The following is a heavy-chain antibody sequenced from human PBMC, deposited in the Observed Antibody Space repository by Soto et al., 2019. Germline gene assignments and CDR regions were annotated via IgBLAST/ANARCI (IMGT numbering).Heavy chain of an antibody. CDR3: ARDGPMDRAFDI. D-gene: IGHD3-10*01. J-gene: IGHJ3*02. V-gene: IGHV1-18*04. Sequence: ASVKVSCKASGYTFTSYYMHWVRQAPGQGLEWMGWISAYNGNTNYAQKLQGRVTMTTDTSTSTAYMELRSLRSDDTAVYYCARDGPMDRAFDIWGQGTMVTVSS. CDR2: ISAYNGNT. CDR1: GYTFTSYY.